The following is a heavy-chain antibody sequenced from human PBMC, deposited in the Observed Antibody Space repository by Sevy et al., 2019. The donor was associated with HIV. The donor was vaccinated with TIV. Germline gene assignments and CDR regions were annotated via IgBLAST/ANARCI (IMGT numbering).Heavy chain of an antibody. CDR2: INQGGNQK. J-gene: IGHJ4*02. Sequence: GGSLRLSCAASGFTFSSYWINWVRQAPGEGLEWAANINQGGNQKHYMDSVKGRFTISRDNAENAVYLQMNSLRVEDTAVYYCARGPSGAAAGRFDSWGQGTLVTVSS. CDR3: ARGPSGAAAGRFDS. CDR1: GFTFSSYW. D-gene: IGHD6-13*01. V-gene: IGHV3-7*01.